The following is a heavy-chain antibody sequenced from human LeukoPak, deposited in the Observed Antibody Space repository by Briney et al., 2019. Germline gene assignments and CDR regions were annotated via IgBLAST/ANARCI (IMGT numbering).Heavy chain of an antibody. CDR2: IRYDGSNK. Sequence: GGSLRLSCAASGFTFSSYGMHWVRQAPGKGLEWVAFIRYDGSNKYYADSVKGRFTISRDNSKNTLYLQMNSLRAEDTAVYYCEKDHLYYFDYWGQGTLVTVSS. CDR1: GFTFSSYG. V-gene: IGHV3-30*02. J-gene: IGHJ4*02. CDR3: EKDHLYYFDY.